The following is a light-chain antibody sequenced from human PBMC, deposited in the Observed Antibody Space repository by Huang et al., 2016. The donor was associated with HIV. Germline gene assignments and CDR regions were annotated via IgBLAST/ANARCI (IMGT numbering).Light chain of an antibody. CDR1: QSVGSS. V-gene: IGKV3-11*01. Sequence: EIVLTQSPATLSLSPGERATLSCRASQSVGSSLAWYQQKPGQAPRLLIYGASTRAPGIPARVSAWGSGTDFTLTITSLEPEDFAVYCCQQSGDTPLTFGGGTKVEIK. CDR2: GAS. J-gene: IGKJ4*01. CDR3: QQSGDTPLT.